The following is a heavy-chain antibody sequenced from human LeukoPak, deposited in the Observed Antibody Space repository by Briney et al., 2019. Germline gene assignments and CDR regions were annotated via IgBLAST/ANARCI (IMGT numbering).Heavy chain of an antibody. CDR3: ALASSGELAAFDI. Sequence: ASVKVSCKASGYTFTGYYMHWVRQAPGQGLEWMGWINPNSGGTNYAQKFQGRVTMTRDTSISTAYMELSRLRSDDTAVYYCALASSGELAAFDIWGQGTMVTVSS. D-gene: IGHD1-26*01. CDR1: GYTFTGYY. V-gene: IGHV1-2*02. J-gene: IGHJ3*02. CDR2: INPNSGGT.